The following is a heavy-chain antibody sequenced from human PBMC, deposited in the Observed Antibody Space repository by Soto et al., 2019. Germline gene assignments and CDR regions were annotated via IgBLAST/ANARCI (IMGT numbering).Heavy chain of an antibody. CDR1: GFPISSPYS. Sequence: SETLSLTCLVSGFPISSPYSWGWIRQPPGKGLEWIGSISHTGTTSYSPSLTSRVSISVDTSRNQVSLKLTSVTAADTAVYFCARVTMVIRDSDHFGVDVWGHGTTVTVSS. CDR2: ISHTGTT. CDR3: ARVTMVIRDSDHFGVDV. V-gene: IGHV4-38-2*02. J-gene: IGHJ6*02. D-gene: IGHD4-17*01.